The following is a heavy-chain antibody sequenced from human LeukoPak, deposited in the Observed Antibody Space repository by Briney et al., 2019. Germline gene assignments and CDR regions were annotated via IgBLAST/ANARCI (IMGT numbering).Heavy chain of an antibody. CDR1: AFTFSGYW. J-gene: IGHJ4*02. D-gene: IGHD3-16*01. CDR2: ITNDGSRT. V-gene: IGHV3-74*03. CDR3: ARDLGGPDY. Sequence: GGSLRLSCTASAFTFSGYWMHWVRQPPGKGLVWVSRITNDGSRTEYADSVKGRFTISRDNAKNTLYLQMDSLRPEDTAVYCCARDLGGPDYWGQGTLVTVSS.